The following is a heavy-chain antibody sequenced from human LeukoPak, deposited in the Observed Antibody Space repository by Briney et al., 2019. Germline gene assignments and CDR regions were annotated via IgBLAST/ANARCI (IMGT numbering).Heavy chain of an antibody. CDR3: ARGRRAAGTRFQH. Sequence: PSETLSLTCAVYGESFSGYYWSWIRQPPGKGLEWIGEINHSGSTNYNPPLKSRVTISVDTSKNQFSLKLSSVTAADTAVYYCARGRRAAGTRFQHWGQGTLVTVSS. J-gene: IGHJ1*01. D-gene: IGHD6-13*01. CDR1: GESFSGYY. V-gene: IGHV4-34*01. CDR2: INHSGST.